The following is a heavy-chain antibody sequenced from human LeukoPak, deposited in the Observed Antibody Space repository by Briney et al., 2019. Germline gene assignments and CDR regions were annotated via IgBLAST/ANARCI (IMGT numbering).Heavy chain of an antibody. J-gene: IGHJ4*02. V-gene: IGHV3-13*01. CDR2: ITTTGNT. CDR1: GFTFSNND. Sequence: GRSLRLSCLISGFTFSNNDMHWDRKVTGKVMDLVSAITTTGNTHYPGYVKGRVTISRENAKNSLYLQMSSLRAGDTAVYYCARGNSDSSGYTFDYWGQGTLVTVSS. CDR3: ARGNSDSSGYTFDY. D-gene: IGHD3-22*01.